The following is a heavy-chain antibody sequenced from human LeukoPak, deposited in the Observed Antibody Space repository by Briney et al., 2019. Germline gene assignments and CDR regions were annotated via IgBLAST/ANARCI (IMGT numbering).Heavy chain of an antibody. CDR2: ISWNSGTI. CDR3: AKDTTMGW. J-gene: IGHJ4*02. Sequence: GGSLRLSCAVSGFTFDDYAMHWVRQAPGKGLEWVSVISWNSGTIGYADFVKGRFTISRDNAKNSLYLQMNSLTAEDTALYYCAKDTTMGWWGQGTLVTVSS. D-gene: IGHD3-10*01. V-gene: IGHV3-9*01. CDR1: GFTFDDYA.